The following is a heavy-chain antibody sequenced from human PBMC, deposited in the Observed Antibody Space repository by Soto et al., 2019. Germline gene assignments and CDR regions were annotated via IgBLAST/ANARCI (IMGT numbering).Heavy chain of an antibody. D-gene: IGHD3-10*01. CDR3: ARTSGMVGSGDQSLDY. Sequence: QVQLQESGPGLVKPSQTLSLTCTVSGGSISSGVYYWNWIRQHPGKGLEWIGYFYNSGNTYYNPPIKSRVNISVDTPNNPFSLKLTSVTAAATAVYYCARTSGMVGSGDQSLDYWGQGTLVIVSS. J-gene: IGHJ4*02. CDR2: FYNSGNT. CDR1: GGSISSGVYY. V-gene: IGHV4-31*03.